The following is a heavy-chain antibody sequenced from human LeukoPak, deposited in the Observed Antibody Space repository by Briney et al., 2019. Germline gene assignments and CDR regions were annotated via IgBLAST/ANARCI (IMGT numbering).Heavy chain of an antibody. J-gene: IGHJ4*02. D-gene: IGHD1-26*01. V-gene: IGHV3-74*01. CDR1: KFNISYNY. CDR3: ARDPSKWELPVDY. CDR2: INSDGSSA. Sequence: PGGSLRLSCAASKFNISYNYMSWVRQAPGKGLVWVSRINSDGSSATYADSVKGRFTISRDNTKNTLFLQMNSLRAEDTAVYYCARDPSKWELPVDYWGQGTLVTVSS.